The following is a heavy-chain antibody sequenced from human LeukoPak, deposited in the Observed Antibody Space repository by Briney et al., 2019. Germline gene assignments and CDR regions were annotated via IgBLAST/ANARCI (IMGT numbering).Heavy chain of an antibody. CDR3: AGSGWQVYFDY. D-gene: IGHD6-19*01. J-gene: IGHJ4*02. Sequence: GGSLRLSCAASGSTFISYWMSWVRQAPGKGLEWVANIKQDGSERYYVDSVKGRFTISRDNAKNSLYLQMNSLRAEDTGVYYCAGSGWQVYFDYWGQGTLVTVSS. CDR1: GSTFISYW. V-gene: IGHV3-7*01. CDR2: IKQDGSER.